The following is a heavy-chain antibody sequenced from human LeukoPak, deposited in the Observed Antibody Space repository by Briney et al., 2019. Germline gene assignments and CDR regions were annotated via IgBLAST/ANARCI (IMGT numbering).Heavy chain of an antibody. D-gene: IGHD4-17*01. CDR2: IRSRTDGGTT. CDR1: GFSFTNAW. Sequence: GGSLRLSCAASGFSFTNAWMSWVRQAPGKGLEWVGHIRSRTDGGTTDYAAPVKDRFSISRDDSKDTLYLQMNSLKTEDIAVYYCATEYYGAYNYWGQGTLVTVSS. CDR3: ATEYYGAYNY. V-gene: IGHV3-15*01. J-gene: IGHJ4*02.